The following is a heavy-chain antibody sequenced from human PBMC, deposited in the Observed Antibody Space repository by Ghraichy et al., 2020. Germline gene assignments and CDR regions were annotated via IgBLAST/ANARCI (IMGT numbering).Heavy chain of an antibody. CDR3: ARDLFPSPIFGVVILPNWFDP. CDR2: IYYSGST. D-gene: IGHD3-3*01. J-gene: IGHJ5*02. V-gene: IGHV4-59*01. CDR1: GGSISSYY. Sequence: SETLSLTCTVSGGSISSYYWSWIRQPPGKGLEWIGYIYYSGSTNYNPSLKSRVTISVDTSKNQFSLKLSSVTAADTAVYYCARDLFPSPIFGVVILPNWFDPWGQGTLVTVSS.